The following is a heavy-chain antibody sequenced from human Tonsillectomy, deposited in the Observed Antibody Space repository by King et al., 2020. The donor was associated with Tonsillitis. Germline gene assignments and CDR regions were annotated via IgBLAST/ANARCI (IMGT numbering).Heavy chain of an antibody. CDR3: ARSGIAAAGTPFDY. CDR1: GFTVSSNY. Sequence: VQLVESGGGLIQPGGSLRLSCAASGFTVSSNYMSWVRQAPGKGLEWVSVIYSGGSTYYADSVKGRFTISRDNSENTLYLQMNSLRAEDTAVYYCARSGIAAAGTPFDYWGQGTLVTVSS. V-gene: IGHV3-53*01. D-gene: IGHD6-13*01. J-gene: IGHJ4*02. CDR2: IYSGGST.